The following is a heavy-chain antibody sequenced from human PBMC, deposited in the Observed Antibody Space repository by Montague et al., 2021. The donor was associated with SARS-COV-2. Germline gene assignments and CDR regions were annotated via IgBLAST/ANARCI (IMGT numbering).Heavy chain of an antibody. CDR2: IYPYGHT. CDR3: ARGLDHNKGGDY. CDR1: SDCGVADY. Sequence: SETLSLTCEVDSDCGVADYWRRAGEPPWEVQEWVGEIYPYGHTSYNPSLMSRVTLSLGTSSNPFSLKLTSVTAADTAVYYCARGLDHNKGGDYWGQGILVIVSS. V-gene: IGHV4-34*01. J-gene: IGHJ4*02. D-gene: IGHD3-16*01.